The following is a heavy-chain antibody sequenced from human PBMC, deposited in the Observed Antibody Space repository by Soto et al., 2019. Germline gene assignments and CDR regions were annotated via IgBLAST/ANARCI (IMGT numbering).Heavy chain of an antibody. D-gene: IGHD3-3*01. CDR1: GGSISSYY. CDR3: ARVSYYDFWSGSGRGHYYYMDV. Sequence: QVQLQESGPGLVKPSETLSLTCTVSGGSISSYYWSWIRQPPGKGLEWIGYIYYSGSTNYNPSLKSRVTISVDTSKNQFSLKLSSVTAADTAVYYCARVSYYDFWSGSGRGHYYYMDVWGKGTTVTVSS. J-gene: IGHJ6*03. V-gene: IGHV4-59*01. CDR2: IYYSGST.